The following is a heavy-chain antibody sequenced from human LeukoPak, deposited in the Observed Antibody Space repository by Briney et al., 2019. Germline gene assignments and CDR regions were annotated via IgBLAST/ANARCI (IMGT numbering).Heavy chain of an antibody. J-gene: IGHJ4*02. CDR3: ARGRGKKDGRHDYVWGSYRLKYYFDY. V-gene: IGHV4-34*01. CDR1: GGSFSNYY. Sequence: SETLSLTCAVYGGSFSNYYWNWIRQPPGKGLEWIGEINHSGSTNYNPSLKSRVTISVDTSKNQFSLKLNSVTAADTAVYYCARGRGKKDGRHDYVWGSYRLKYYFDYWGQGTLVTVPS. D-gene: IGHD3-16*02. CDR2: INHSGST.